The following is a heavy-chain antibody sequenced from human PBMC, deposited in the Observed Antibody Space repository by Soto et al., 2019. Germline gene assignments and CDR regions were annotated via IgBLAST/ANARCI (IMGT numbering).Heavy chain of an antibody. CDR3: ANLWGDGYNLGQDYNGMDV. J-gene: IGHJ6*02. V-gene: IGHV3-33*06. D-gene: IGHD5-12*01. CDR2: IWYDGSLQ. Sequence: GGSLRLSCAASGFSFEKYGMHGVGQAPGRGLEWVAIIWYDGSLQYYAAAVKGRFTISRDNSKNTLYLEMNSLRAEDTAVCYCANLWGDGYNLGQDYNGMDVWGQGTTVTVSS. CDR1: GFSFEKYG.